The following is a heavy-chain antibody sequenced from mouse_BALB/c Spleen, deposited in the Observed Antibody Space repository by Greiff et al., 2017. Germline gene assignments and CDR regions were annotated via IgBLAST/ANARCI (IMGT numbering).Heavy chain of an antibody. D-gene: IGHD5-1*01. CDR1: GFNIKDTY. CDR3: ARGGVYLYYYAMDY. J-gene: IGHJ4*01. Sequence: VQLQQSGAELVKPGASVKLSCTASGFNIKDTYMHWVKQRPEQGLEWIGRIDPANGNTKYDPKFQGKATITADTSSNTAYLQLSSLTSEDTAVYYCARGGVYLYYYAMDYWGQGTSVTVSS. CDR2: IDPANGNT. V-gene: IGHV14-3*02.